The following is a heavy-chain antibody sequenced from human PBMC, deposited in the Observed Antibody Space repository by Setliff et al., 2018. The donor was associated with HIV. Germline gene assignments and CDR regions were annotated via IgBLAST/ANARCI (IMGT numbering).Heavy chain of an antibody. J-gene: IGHJ4*02. CDR1: GFTFSSYA. CDR2: ITSGGST. V-gene: IGHV3-23*01. CDR3: AKGEGPFDY. Sequence: PGGSLRLSCAASGFTFSSYAMSWVRQTPEKGLEWVSIITSGGSTYYADSAKGRFIISRDNSQNTLYLQMNSLRAEDTAVYYCAKGEGPFDYWGQGTLVTVSS.